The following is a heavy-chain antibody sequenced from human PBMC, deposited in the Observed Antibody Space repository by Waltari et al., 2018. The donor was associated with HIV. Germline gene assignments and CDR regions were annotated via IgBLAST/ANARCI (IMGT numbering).Heavy chain of an antibody. CDR1: EFTLANAW. Sequence: EVYLVESGGGLVKPGGSLTLSCAASEFTLANAWMSWVRQAPGKGLEWVGRIKSRVDGGTTDYAAPVKGRFAISRDQTKNTLFLQMNSLETEDTAVYYCTTIQWYSAFEMLGQGTIVTVSS. CDR2: IKSRVDGGTT. CDR3: TTIQWYSAFEM. D-gene: IGHD2-15*01. J-gene: IGHJ3*02. V-gene: IGHV3-15*01.